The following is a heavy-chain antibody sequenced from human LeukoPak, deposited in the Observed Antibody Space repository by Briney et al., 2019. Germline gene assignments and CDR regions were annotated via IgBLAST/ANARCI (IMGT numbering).Heavy chain of an antibody. D-gene: IGHD2-15*01. V-gene: IGHV1-2*02. CDR3: ARGQRYCSGGSCYQEA. CDR2: INLNSGGT. CDR1: GYTFTGYY. J-gene: IGHJ5*02. Sequence: ASVRVSCKASGYTFTGYYMHWVRQAPGQGLEWMGWINLNSGGTNYAQKFQGRVTMTRDTSISTAYMELSRLRSDDTAVYYCARGQRYCSGGSCYQEAWGQGTLVTVSS.